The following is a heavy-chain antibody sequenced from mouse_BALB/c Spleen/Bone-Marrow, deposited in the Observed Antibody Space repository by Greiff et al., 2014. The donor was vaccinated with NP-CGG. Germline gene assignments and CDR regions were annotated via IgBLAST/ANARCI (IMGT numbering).Heavy chain of an antibody. J-gene: IGHJ2*01. CDR2: INPYNGDT. D-gene: IGHD1-1*01. CDR1: GYSFTGCF. V-gene: IGHV1-37*01. Sequence: VQLKESGPELVKPGASVKISCKASGYSFTGCFMNWVKQSHGKSLEWIGRINPYNGDTFYNQKFKGKATLTVGKSSSPAHMELLSLTSEASAVYYGESVYYTGRRWFAYWGQGTTLTVSS. CDR3: ESVYYTGRRWFAY.